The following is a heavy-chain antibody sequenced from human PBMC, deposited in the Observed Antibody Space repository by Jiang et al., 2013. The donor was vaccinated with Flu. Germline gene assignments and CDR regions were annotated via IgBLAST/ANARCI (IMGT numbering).Heavy chain of an antibody. CDR1: GFSLNTSGMC. D-gene: IGHD6-13*01. CDR3: ARFIAAAGIGVRDYYGMDV. CDR2: IDWDDDK. Sequence: KPTQTLTLTCTFSGFSLNTSGMCVSWIRQPPGKALEWLARIDWDDDKYYSTSLKTRLTISKDTSKNQVVLTMTNMDPVDTATYYCARFIAAAGIGVRDYYGMDVWGQGTTVTVSS. J-gene: IGHJ6*02. V-gene: IGHV2-70*11.